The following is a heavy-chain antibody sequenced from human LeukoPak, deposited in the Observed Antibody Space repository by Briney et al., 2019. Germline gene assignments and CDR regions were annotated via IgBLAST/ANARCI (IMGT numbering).Heavy chain of an antibody. Sequence: GGSLRLSWVASGSTFSSYVMSWVRQAPGKGPACVSTIIGPCGSTYYADSVKGRFTISRDSSKNTLFLQMNRLRPEDAAVYYCAKAPVTTCRGAFCYPFDYWGLGTLVTVSS. D-gene: IGHD2-15*01. CDR3: AKAPVTTCRGAFCYPFDY. CDR2: IIGPCGST. CDR1: GSTFSSYV. V-gene: IGHV3-23*01. J-gene: IGHJ4*02.